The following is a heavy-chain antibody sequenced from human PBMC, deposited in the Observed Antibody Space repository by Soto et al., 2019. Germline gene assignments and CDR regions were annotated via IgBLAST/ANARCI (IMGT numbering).Heavy chain of an antibody. CDR2: IWYDGSNK. D-gene: IGHD2-15*01. CDR1: GFIFNEYG. J-gene: IGHJ4*02. V-gene: IGHV3-33*03. Sequence: QVHLVESGGGVVQPGRSLRLSSAASGFIFNEYGMHWVRQAPGKGLEWVAVIWYDGSNKYYADSVKGRFTFSRDNSKNTMSLQMNSLRVEDTAVYYCARWGCSGSNCNLNQRSFDLWGQGTLVTVSS. CDR3: ARWGCSGSNCNLNQRSFDL.